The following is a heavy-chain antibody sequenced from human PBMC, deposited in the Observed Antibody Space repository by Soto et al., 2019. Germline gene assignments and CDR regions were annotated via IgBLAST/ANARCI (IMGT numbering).Heavy chain of an antibody. CDR1: GGSISSYY. J-gene: IGHJ5*02. V-gene: IGHV4-59*01. CDR2: IYYSGGT. CDR3: ARRSGDWFDP. D-gene: IGHD7-27*01. Sequence: TSETLSLTCTVSGGSISSYYWSWIRQPPGKGLEWIGYIYYSGGTNYNPSLKSRVTISVDTSKNQFSLKLSSVTAADTAVYYCARRSGDWFDPWGQGTQVTVSS.